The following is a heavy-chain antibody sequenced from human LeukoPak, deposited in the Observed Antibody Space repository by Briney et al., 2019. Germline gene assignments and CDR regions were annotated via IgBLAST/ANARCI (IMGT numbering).Heavy chain of an antibody. D-gene: IGHD2-15*01. CDR1: GGSISSYY. CDR2: IYYSGST. CDR3: ARGYCSGGSCYHTYPYYYYYMDV. V-gene: IGHV4-59*01. Sequence: PSETLSLTCTVSGGSISSYYWSWIRQPPGKGLEWVGYIYYSGSTNYNPSLKSRVTISVDTSKNQFSLKLSSVTAADTAVYYCARGYCSGGSCYHTYPYYYYYMDVWGKGTTVTVSS. J-gene: IGHJ6*03.